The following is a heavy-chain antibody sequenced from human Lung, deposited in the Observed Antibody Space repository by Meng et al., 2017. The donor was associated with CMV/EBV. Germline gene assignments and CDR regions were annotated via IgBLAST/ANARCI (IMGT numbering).Heavy chain of an antibody. CDR2: IRHDGTNK. CDR3: AKDLLLFGGPNAYFDQ. CDR1: GFRFDDYG. J-gene: IGHJ4*02. V-gene: IGHV3-30*02. Sequence: GESLKFSCAAAGFRFDDYGMHWVRQTPGKGLEWVAFIRHDGTNKFYGASVKGRFTISRDNSKSTVYLQMNSLRPEETALYYCAKDLLLFGGPNAYFDQWGQGTLVTV. D-gene: IGHD3-16*01.